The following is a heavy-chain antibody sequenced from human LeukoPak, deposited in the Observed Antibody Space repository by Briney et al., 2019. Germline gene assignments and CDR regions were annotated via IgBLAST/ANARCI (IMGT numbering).Heavy chain of an antibody. V-gene: IGHV4-39*01. CDR1: GGSISSRPYD. Sequence: SETLSLTCTGSGGSISSRPYDWGWIRQPPGKGLEYIGSISSSGSTYYNPSLQSRVTISVDASKNQFSLKLGSVTAADTVVYSCARHLSQGDGNKRGFDYWGQGTLVTVSS. D-gene: IGHD5-24*01. J-gene: IGHJ4*02. CDR3: ARHLSQGDGNKRGFDY. CDR2: ISSSGST.